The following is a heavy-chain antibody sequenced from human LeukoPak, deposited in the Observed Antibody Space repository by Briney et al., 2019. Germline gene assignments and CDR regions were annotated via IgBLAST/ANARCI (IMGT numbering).Heavy chain of an antibody. CDR1: GFTFSLYA. CDR3: AKDYNWNGAVARMDV. Sequence: PGGSLRLSCPASGFTFSLYAMSWVRQASGKGLEWVSGISGSGGSTHNADSVKGRFTISRDNSKNMLYLQMNSLRAEDTAVYYCAKDYNWNGAVARMDVWGQGTTVTVSS. CDR2: ISGSGGST. D-gene: IGHD1-20*01. J-gene: IGHJ6*02. V-gene: IGHV3-23*01.